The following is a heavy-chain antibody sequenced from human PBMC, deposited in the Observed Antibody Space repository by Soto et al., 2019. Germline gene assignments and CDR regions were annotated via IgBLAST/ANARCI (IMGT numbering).Heavy chain of an antibody. CDR1: GFTFSSYA. V-gene: IGHV3-23*01. CDR2: ISGSGGST. CDR3: AKGGWGSYRHNWFDH. J-gene: IGHJ5*02. D-gene: IGHD3-16*02. Sequence: EVQLLESGGGLVQPGGSLRLSCAASGFTFSSYAMSWVRQAPGKGLEWVSAISGSGGSTYYAASVKGRFTISRDNYKNTLYLQMSSLRAEATALYYGAKGGWGSYRHNWFDHWGQGTLVTVSS.